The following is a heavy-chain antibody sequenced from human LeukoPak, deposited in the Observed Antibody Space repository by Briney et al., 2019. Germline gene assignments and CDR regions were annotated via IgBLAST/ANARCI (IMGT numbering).Heavy chain of an antibody. D-gene: IGHD3-22*01. CDR3: AKDCVYYYDSSGPYYFDY. Sequence: PGGSLRLSCAASGFTFSSYSMNWVRQAPGKGLEWVSAISGSGGSTYYADSVKGRFTISRDNSKNTLYLQMNSLRAEDTAVYYCAKDCVYYYDSSGPYYFDYWGQGTLVTVSS. CDR1: GFTFSSYS. J-gene: IGHJ4*02. CDR2: ISGSGGST. V-gene: IGHV3-23*01.